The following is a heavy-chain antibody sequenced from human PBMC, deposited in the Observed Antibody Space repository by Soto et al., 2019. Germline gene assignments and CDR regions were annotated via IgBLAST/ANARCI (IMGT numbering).Heavy chain of an antibody. CDR3: ATWHEREHAYDV. D-gene: IGHD1-1*01. Sequence: GGSLRLSCAASGLTVSGKKYVAWVRQAPGKGLEWVSALYDVDGSFYADSVKGRFTTSSDSSKTTVYLQMNGLRPDDTAVYYCATWHEREHAYDVWGQGPTVTV. CDR1: GLTVSGKKY. CDR2: LYDVDGS. J-gene: IGHJ3*01. V-gene: IGHV3-53*01.